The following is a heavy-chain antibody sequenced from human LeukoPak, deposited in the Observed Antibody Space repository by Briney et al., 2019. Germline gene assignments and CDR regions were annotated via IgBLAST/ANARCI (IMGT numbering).Heavy chain of an antibody. CDR3: AKDLRWYKEDAFDI. CDR2: IRYDGSNK. Sequence: GGSLRLSCAASGFTFSSYGMHWVRQAPGKGLEWVAFIRYDGSNKYYADSVKGRFTISRDNSKNTLYLQMNSLRAEDTAVYYCAKDLRWYKEDAFDIWGQGTMVTVSS. V-gene: IGHV3-30*02. CDR1: GFTFSSYG. J-gene: IGHJ3*02. D-gene: IGHD6-13*01.